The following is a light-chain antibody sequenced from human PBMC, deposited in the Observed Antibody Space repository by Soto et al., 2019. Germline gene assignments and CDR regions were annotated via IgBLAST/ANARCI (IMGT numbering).Light chain of an antibody. V-gene: IGKV1-12*01. Sequence: DIPMTQAPPTLAAFVADTVTITWRASQGISSWLAWYQQKPGKAPKLLIYAASSLQSGVPSRFSGSGSGTDFTRTISSLQPEDFATYYCQQANSFPLTFGGGTKVDI. CDR3: QQANSFPLT. J-gene: IGKJ4*01. CDR2: AAS. CDR1: QGISSW.